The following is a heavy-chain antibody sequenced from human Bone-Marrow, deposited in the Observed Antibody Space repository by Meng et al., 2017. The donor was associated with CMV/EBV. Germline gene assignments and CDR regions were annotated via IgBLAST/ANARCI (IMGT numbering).Heavy chain of an antibody. J-gene: IGHJ4*02. Sequence: GESLKISCSASGFTFDDYGMSWVRQAPGKGLEWVSVIYSGGSTYYADSVKGRFTISRDNSKNTLYLQMNSLRAEDTAVYYCARGSSGPLDYWGQGTLVTVSS. CDR1: GFTFDDYG. CDR3: ARGSSGPLDY. CDR2: IYSGGST. V-gene: IGHV3-53*01. D-gene: IGHD6-19*01.